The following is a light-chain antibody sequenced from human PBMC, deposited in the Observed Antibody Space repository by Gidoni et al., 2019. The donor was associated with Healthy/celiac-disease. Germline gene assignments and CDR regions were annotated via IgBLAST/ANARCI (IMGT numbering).Light chain of an antibody. CDR3: QQYYSTLWT. V-gene: IGKV4-1*01. CDR2: WAS. Sequence: IVMTQSPDSLAVSLGERATINCKSSQNVLYRSNNRNDLALYQQKPGKPPKLLIYWASTRESGVPDRFSGSGSGTDFTLTISSLQAEDVAVYYCQQYYSTLWTFGQGTKVEIK. J-gene: IGKJ1*01. CDR1: QNVLYRSNNRND.